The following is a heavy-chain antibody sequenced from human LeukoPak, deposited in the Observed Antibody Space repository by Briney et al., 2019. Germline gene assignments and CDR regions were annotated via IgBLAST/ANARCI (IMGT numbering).Heavy chain of an antibody. CDR3: ARDYYSAGTY. V-gene: IGHV3-74*01. CDR2: ISADGSGA. CDR1: GFTFSSSW. D-gene: IGHD1-7*01. Sequence: GGSLRLSCAASGFTFSSSWMLWVPQPPGKGLVWVSRISADGSGASYADSVKGRFTISRDNAKNTLYLQMNSLRAEDTAVYYCARDYYSAGTYWGQGTLVTVSS. J-gene: IGHJ4*02.